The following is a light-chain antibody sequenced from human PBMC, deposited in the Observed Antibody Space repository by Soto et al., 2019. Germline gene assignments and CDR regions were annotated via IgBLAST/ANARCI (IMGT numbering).Light chain of an antibody. J-gene: IGKJ1*01. CDR2: GAS. Sequence: EIVLTQSQGTLSVSPGERATLSCRASQSVSSNLAWYQQKPGRAPRLLIYGASTRATGIPARFSGSGSGTEFTLTISSLQSEDFAVYYCQQYNNWPRTFGQGTKV. CDR1: QSVSSN. V-gene: IGKV3-15*01. CDR3: QQYNNWPRT.